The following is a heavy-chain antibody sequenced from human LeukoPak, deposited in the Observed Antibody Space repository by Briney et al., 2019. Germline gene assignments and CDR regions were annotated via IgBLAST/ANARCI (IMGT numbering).Heavy chain of an antibody. CDR1: GFTFDDYA. CDR2: ISWNSGSI. D-gene: IGHD3-16*02. CDR3: AKDTHDYVWGSYLHY. V-gene: IGHV3-9*01. J-gene: IGHJ4*02. Sequence: SGGSLRLSCAASGFTFDDYAMHWVRQAPGKGLEWVSGISWNSGSIGYADSVKGRFTISRDNAKNSLYLQMNSLRAEDTALYYCAKDTHDYVWGSYLHYWGQGTLVTVSS.